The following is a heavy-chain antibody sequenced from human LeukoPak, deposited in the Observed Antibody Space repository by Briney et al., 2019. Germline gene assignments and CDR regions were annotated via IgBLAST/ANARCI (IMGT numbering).Heavy chain of an antibody. J-gene: IGHJ4*02. CDR2: IKQDGSQE. Sequence: GGSLRLSCAASRFTLSTYWMSWVRQAPGKGLEWVAHIKQDGSQEYYVDSVKGRFTISRDSAKNSLYLQMNSLRAEDTAVYYCARGVPYDSWSGPHYSDYWGQGTLVTVSS. D-gene: IGHD3-3*01. CDR3: ARGVPYDSWSGPHYSDY. V-gene: IGHV3-7*01. CDR1: RFTLSTYW.